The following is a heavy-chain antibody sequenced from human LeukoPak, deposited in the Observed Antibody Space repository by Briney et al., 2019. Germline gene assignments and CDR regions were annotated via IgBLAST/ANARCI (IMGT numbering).Heavy chain of an antibody. CDR3: AKHITMVRGVISSTFDY. Sequence: SETLSLTCTVSGGSISSSSYCWGWIRQPPGKGLEWIGSIYYSGSTYYNPSLKSRVTISVDTSKNQFSLKLSSVTAADTAVYYCAKHITMVRGVISSTFDYWGQGTLVTVSS. V-gene: IGHV4-39*01. CDR2: IYYSGST. D-gene: IGHD3-10*01. CDR1: GGSISSSSYC. J-gene: IGHJ4*02.